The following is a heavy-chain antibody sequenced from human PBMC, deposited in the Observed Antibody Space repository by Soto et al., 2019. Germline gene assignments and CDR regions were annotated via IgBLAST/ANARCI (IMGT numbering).Heavy chain of an antibody. CDR1: GFTFISYA. D-gene: IGHD3-22*01. CDR3: AKPTDYYDSSGYWDDAFDI. J-gene: IGHJ3*02. CDR2: ISGSGGST. V-gene: IGHV3-23*01. Sequence: PWGSLRLSCAASGFTFISYAIICFRQSPFKWREWVSAISGSGGSTYYADSVKGRFTISRDNSKNTLYLQMNSLRAEDTAVYYCAKPTDYYDSSGYWDDAFDIWGQGTMVTVSS.